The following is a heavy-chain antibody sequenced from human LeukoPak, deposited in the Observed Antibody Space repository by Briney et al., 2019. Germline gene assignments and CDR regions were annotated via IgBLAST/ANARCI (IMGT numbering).Heavy chain of an antibody. Sequence: PSETLSLTCTVSGGSISSHYWSWIRQPAGKGLEWIGRIYTSGSTNYNPSLKSRVTMSVDTSKNQFSLKLSSVTAADTAVYYCARLGKDYYDSSGYYDFDYWGQGTLVTVSS. J-gene: IGHJ4*02. CDR1: GGSISSHY. D-gene: IGHD3-22*01. V-gene: IGHV4-4*07. CDR2: IYTSGST. CDR3: ARLGKDYYDSSGYYDFDY.